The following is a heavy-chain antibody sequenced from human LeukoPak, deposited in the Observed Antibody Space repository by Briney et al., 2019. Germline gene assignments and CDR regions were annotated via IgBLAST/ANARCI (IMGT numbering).Heavy chain of an antibody. D-gene: IGHD2-15*01. CDR2: ISSSRRTI. V-gene: IGHV3-48*01. CDR3: ARSSSRYCSGGSCYSGVLGYFDY. Sequence: PGGSLRLSCAASGFTFSSYNINWVRQAPGKELEWVSYISSSRRTISYADSVKGRFTISRDNAKNSLYLQMNSLRAEDTAVYYCARSSSRYCSGGSCYSGVLGYFDYWGQGTLVTVSS. J-gene: IGHJ4*02. CDR1: GFTFSSYN.